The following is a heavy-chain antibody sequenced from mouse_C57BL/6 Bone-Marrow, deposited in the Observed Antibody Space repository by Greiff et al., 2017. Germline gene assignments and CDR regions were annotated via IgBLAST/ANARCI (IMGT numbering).Heavy chain of an antibody. Sequence: VQLQQSGPELVKPGASVKISCKASGYTFTDYYMNWVKQSHGKSLEWIGDINPNNGGTSYNQKFKGKATLTVDKSSSTAYMELRSLTSEDSAVYYCARNWDRRTWFAYWGQGTLVTVSA. CDR2: INPNNGGT. CDR1: GYTFTDYY. V-gene: IGHV1-26*01. D-gene: IGHD4-1*01. J-gene: IGHJ3*01. CDR3: ARNWDRRTWFAY.